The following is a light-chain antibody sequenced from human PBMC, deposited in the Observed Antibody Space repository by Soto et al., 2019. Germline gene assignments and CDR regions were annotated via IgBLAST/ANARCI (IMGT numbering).Light chain of an antibody. CDR3: SSYTTTTPVV. V-gene: IGLV2-14*03. CDR2: YVN. J-gene: IGLJ2*01. Sequence: QSALTQPASVSGSPGQSITISCTGTNSDIGGYDYVSWYQHHPGKAPRLLIYYVNNWPSGVSDRFSGSKSGNTASLTISGLKAEDEAVYYCSSYTTTTPVVFGGGTKLTVL. CDR1: NSDIGGYDY.